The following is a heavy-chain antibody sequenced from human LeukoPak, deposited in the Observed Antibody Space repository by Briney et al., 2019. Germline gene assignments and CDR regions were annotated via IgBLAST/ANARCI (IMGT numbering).Heavy chain of an antibody. V-gene: IGHV4-31*03. CDR2: IYYSGST. J-gene: IGHJ4*02. D-gene: IGHD6-19*01. Sequence: SETLSLTCTVSGGSISRGGFYWTWIRQRPGEGLEWLGYIYYSGSTDYNPSLKSRVTISGDTSKNQFSLKLTSVTAADTAVYYCARDSIAVAGIDYWGQGTLVTVSS. CDR1: GGSISRGGFY. CDR3: ARDSIAVAGIDY.